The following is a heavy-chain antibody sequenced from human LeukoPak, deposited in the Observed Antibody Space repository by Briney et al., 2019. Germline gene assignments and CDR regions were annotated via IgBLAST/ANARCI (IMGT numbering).Heavy chain of an antibody. D-gene: IGHD4-11*01. CDR3: ARAYGFTVTAEPDY. CDR1: GFTFSDYY. J-gene: IGHJ4*02. V-gene: IGHV3-11*04. Sequence: MSGGSLRLSCAASGFTFSDYYMSWIRQAPGKGLEWVSYISSSGSTIYYADSVKGRFTISRDNAKNSLYLQMNSLRAEDTAVYYCARAYGFTVTAEPDYWGQGTLVTVSS. CDR2: ISSSGSTI.